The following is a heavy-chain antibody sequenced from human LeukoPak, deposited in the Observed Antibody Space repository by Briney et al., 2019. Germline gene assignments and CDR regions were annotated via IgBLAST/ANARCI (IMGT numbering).Heavy chain of an antibody. CDR2: ITSGGDYI. V-gene: IGHV3-21*01. J-gene: IGHJ4*02. CDR1: GFTFNTFN. CDR3: ARGHYDVLAASYKWTPDY. D-gene: IGHD3-9*01. Sequence: GGSLRLSCAAPGFTFNTFNMNWVRQAPGKGLEWVSSITSGGDYIYYADSVKGRFTTSRVNAKNSLSLQLNSLRVEDTAVYYCARGHYDVLAASYKWTPDYWGQGTLVTVSS.